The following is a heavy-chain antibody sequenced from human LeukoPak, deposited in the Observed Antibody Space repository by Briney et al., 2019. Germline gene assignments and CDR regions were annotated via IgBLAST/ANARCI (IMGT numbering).Heavy chain of an antibody. CDR2: ISSNSSTI. D-gene: IGHD3-10*01. V-gene: IGHV3-48*04. Sequence: GRSLRLSCAASGFTFSRYSMNWVRQAPGKGLEWVSYISSNSSTIYYADSVKGRFTISRDDAKNSLSLQMNSLRAEDTAVYYCAMVRGVIFDYWGQGTLVTVSS. J-gene: IGHJ4*02. CDR1: GFTFSRYS. CDR3: AMVRGVIFDY.